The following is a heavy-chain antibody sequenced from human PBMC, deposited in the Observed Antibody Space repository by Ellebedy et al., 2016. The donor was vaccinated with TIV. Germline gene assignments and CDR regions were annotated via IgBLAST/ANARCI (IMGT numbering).Heavy chain of an antibody. Sequence: ASVKVSXXASGYTFTSYDINWVRQATGQGLEWMGWMNPNSGNTGYAQKFQGRVTMTRNTSISTAYMELSSLRSEDTAVYYGAINWNEYYYMDVWGKGTTVTVSS. V-gene: IGHV1-8*01. J-gene: IGHJ6*03. CDR1: GYTFTSYD. D-gene: IGHD1-1*01. CDR3: AINWNEYYYMDV. CDR2: MNPNSGNT.